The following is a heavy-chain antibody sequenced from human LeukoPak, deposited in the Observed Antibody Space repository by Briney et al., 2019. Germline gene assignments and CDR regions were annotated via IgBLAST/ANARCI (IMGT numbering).Heavy chain of an antibody. CDR2: INPNSGAT. CDR1: GCTLTDYY. V-gene: IGHV1-2*02. CDR3: ARGRRILGGPENAGDFFDF. Sequence: ASVKVSCNASGCTLTDYYLHWVRQAPGQGLKWMGWINPNSGATHYAQSFQARVTMTRDTSIASSYMELTGLESDDTAVYYCARGRRILGGPENAGDFFDFWGQGSLVTVSS. J-gene: IGHJ4*01. D-gene: IGHD3-16*01.